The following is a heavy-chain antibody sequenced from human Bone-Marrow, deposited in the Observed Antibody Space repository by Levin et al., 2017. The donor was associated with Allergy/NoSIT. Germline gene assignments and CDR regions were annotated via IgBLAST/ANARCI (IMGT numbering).Heavy chain of an antibody. CDR1: GGTFSSYA. CDR3: ARQTGGYSYGRYYYGMDV. Sequence: ASVKVSCKASGGTFSSYAISWVRQAPGQGLEWMGGIIPIFGTANYAQKFQGRVTITADESTSTAYMELSSLRSEDTAVYYCARQTGGYSYGRYYYGMDVWGQGTTVTVSS. CDR2: IIPIFGTA. J-gene: IGHJ6*02. V-gene: IGHV1-69*13. D-gene: IGHD5-18*01.